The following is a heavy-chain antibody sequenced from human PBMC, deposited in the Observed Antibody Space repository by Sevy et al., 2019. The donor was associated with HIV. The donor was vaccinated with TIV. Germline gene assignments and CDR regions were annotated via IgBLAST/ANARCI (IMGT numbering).Heavy chain of an antibody. CDR2: ISSSGSSI. Sequence: LSLTCAASGFTFSDYCMSWIRQAPGKGLEWVSYISSSGSSIYYADSVKGRFTISRDNAKNSLYLQLNSLRAEDTAVYYCARDYGSSWYYYYYGMDVWGQGTTVTVSS. CDR3: ARDYGSSWYYYYYGMDV. V-gene: IGHV3-11*04. CDR1: GFTFSDYC. J-gene: IGHJ6*02. D-gene: IGHD6-13*01.